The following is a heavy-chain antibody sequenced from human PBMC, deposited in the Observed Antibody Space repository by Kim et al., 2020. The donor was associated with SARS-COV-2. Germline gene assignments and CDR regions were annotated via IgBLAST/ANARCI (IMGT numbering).Heavy chain of an antibody. CDR3: ARGPRSSWSAEYFQH. D-gene: IGHD6-13*01. V-gene: IGHV4-39*01. CDR1: GGSISSSSYY. CDR2: IYYSGRT. Sequence: SETLSHTCTVSGGSISSSSYYWGWIRQPPGKGLEWIASIYYSGRTYYNPSLQSRVTISVDTSKNQFSLKLNSVTAADTAFYYCARGPRSSWSAEYFQHWG. J-gene: IGHJ1*01.